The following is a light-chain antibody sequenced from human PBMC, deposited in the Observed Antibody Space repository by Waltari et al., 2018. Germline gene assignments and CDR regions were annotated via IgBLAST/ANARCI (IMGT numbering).Light chain of an antibody. CDR1: QDIRIS. Sequence: DIQMTQSPSTVSASVGDSVTITCRARQDIRISLNWYQQKPGEAPKHLIYAASSLQSGVPSRFSASGSGTEVTLTISSRQPEDFATYYCQQTYSTTPSTFGQGTNLDIK. V-gene: IGKV1-39*01. CDR3: QQTYSTTPST. CDR2: AAS. J-gene: IGKJ2*02.